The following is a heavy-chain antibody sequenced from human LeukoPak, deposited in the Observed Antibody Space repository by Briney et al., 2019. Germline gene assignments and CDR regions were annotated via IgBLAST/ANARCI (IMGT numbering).Heavy chain of an antibody. D-gene: IGHD2-2*01. CDR3: AKEAGSTNNYYYYMDV. V-gene: IGHV3-23*01. CDR1: GFTFSTLA. CDR2: ISSRGDDT. J-gene: IGHJ6*03. Sequence: GGSLRLSCAASGFTFSTLAMSWVRQAPGKGLEWVSSISSRGDDTSYADSVKGRFTISRDNSKNTLYLQMNSLRAEDTAVYYCAKEAGSTNNYYYYMDVWGKGTTVTVSS.